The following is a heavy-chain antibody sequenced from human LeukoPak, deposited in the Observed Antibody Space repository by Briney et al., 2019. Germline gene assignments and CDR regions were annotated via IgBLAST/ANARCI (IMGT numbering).Heavy chain of an antibody. D-gene: IGHD3-22*01. V-gene: IGHV3-23*01. CDR1: GFTFSSYA. CDR3: ATQEIRYYDSSGFDY. J-gene: IGHJ4*02. CDR2: ISGSGGST. Sequence: PGGSLRLSCAASGFTFSSYAMSWVRQAPGKGLEWVSAISGSGGSTYYADSVKGRFTISRDNSKNTLYLQMNSLRAEDTAVYYCATQEIRYYDSSGFDYWGQGTLVTVSS.